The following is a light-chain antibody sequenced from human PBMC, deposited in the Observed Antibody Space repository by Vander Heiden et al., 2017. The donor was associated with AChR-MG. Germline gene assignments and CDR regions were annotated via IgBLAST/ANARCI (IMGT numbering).Light chain of an antibody. CDR3: LAWDASLNAYV. CDR1: SSNIGGDY. CDR2: SDD. J-gene: IGLJ1*01. V-gene: IGLV1-44*01. Sequence: QSVLTQPPSASGTPGQRVTVSCSGSSSNIGGDYVDWYQQLPGTAPKLLIYSDDQRPSGVPDRFSGSKSGTSASLAISGLQSEDEADYYCLAWDASLNAYVFGTGTKVTVL.